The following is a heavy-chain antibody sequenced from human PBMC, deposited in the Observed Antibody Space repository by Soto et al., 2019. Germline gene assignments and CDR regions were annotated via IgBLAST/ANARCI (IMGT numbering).Heavy chain of an antibody. CDR2: IWYDGSNK. V-gene: IGHV3-33*01. Sequence: QVQLVESGGGVVQPGRSLRLSCAASGFTFSSYGMHRVRQAPGKGLEWVAVIWYDGSNKYYADSVKGRFTISRDNSKNTLYLQMNSLRAEDTAVYYCARGTGTTSSFFDYWGQGTLVTVSS. CDR3: ARGTGTTSSFFDY. J-gene: IGHJ4*02. CDR1: GFTFSSYG. D-gene: IGHD1-7*01.